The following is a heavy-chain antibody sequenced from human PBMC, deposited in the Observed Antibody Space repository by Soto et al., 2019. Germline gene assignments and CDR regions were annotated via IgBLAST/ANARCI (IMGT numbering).Heavy chain of an antibody. V-gene: IGHV3-30-3*01. Sequence: GGSLRLSCAASGFTFSNYAMYWVRQAPGKGLEWVAVISYDGSNEYYADSVKGRFTISRDNSKNTLYLQMNSLRAEDTAVFYCARVGGWLQILDYWGQGTPVTVSS. J-gene: IGHJ4*02. D-gene: IGHD5-12*01. CDR2: ISYDGSNE. CDR1: GFTFSNYA. CDR3: ARVGGWLQILDY.